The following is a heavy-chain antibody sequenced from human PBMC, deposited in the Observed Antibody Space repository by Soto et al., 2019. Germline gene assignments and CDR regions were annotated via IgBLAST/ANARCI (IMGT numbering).Heavy chain of an antibody. V-gene: IGHV4-59*01. D-gene: IGHD2-21*02. CDR3: ARDCGGHCYPH. Sequence: SETLSLTCTVSGGSLSSYYWSWIRQPPGKGLEWIGYIYYSGSTNYNPSLKSRVTISVDTSKNQFSLKLSSVTAADTAVYYCARDCGGHCYPHWGQGTLDPVSS. J-gene: IGHJ4*02. CDR1: GGSLSSYY. CDR2: IYYSGST.